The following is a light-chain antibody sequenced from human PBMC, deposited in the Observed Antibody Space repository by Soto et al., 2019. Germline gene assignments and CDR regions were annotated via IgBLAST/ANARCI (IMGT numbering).Light chain of an antibody. CDR1: QTISNY. V-gene: IGKV1-39*01. CDR3: QQSYTIPWM. J-gene: IGKJ1*01. CDR2: AAS. Sequence: DIHMTQSPSSLSAFVGDRVTITCRAGQTISNYVNWYQQKPGKAPKVPIYAASTLQSGVPSRFSGSGSGADFTLTISSLQPEDFATYYCQQSYTIPWMFGQGTKVEIK.